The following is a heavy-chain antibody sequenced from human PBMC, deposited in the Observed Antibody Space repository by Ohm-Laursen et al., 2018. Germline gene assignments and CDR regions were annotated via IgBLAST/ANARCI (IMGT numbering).Heavy chain of an antibody. CDR1: GGSISTYY. CDR2: IYYSGRT. J-gene: IGHJ4*02. CDR3: ARYNSTWYDY. D-gene: IGHD6-13*01. Sequence: TLSLTCTVSGGSISTYYWSWIRQPPGQGLEWIGYIYYSGRTNYNPSLKSRVTISVDTSKTQFFQKLSPVTAADTAVYYCARYNSTWYDYWGQGTLVTVSS. V-gene: IGHV4-59*08.